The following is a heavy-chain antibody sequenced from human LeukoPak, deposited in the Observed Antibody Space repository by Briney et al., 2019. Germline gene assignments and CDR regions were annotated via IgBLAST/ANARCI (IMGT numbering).Heavy chain of an antibody. Sequence: GGSLRLSCTGSGFTFGDYAMSWVRQAPGKGLEWVGVIRSKAYGGTTDYAASVKGRFTISRDDSKSVAYLQMNSLNTDDTALYYCTRYYYGSGSYYKFDSWGQGTLVTVSS. V-gene: IGHV3-49*04. D-gene: IGHD3-10*01. CDR2: IRSKAYGGTT. CDR1: GFTFGDYA. J-gene: IGHJ4*02. CDR3: TRYYYGSGSYYKFDS.